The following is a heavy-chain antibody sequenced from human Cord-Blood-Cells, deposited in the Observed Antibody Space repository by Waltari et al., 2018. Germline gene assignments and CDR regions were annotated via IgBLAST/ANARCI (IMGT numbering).Heavy chain of an antibody. CDR2: IYYSGST. D-gene: IGHD4-17*01. CDR1: GGSISSGDYY. J-gene: IGHJ5*02. V-gene: IGHV4-30-4*08. CDR3: ARETAEFGDYVGWFDP. Sequence: QVQLQESGPGLVKPSQTLSLTCPVSGGSISSGDYYWSWIRQPPGKGLEWIGYIYYSGSTYYNPSLKSRVTISVDTSKNQFSLKLSSVTAADTAVYYCARETAEFGDYVGWFDPWGQGTLVTVSS.